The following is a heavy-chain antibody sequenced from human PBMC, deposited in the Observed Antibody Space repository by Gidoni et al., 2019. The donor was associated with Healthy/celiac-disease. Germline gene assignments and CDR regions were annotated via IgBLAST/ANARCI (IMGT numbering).Heavy chain of an antibody. CDR2: ISYDGSNN. V-gene: IGHV3-30-3*01. J-gene: IGHJ3*02. D-gene: IGHD2-21*02. CDR3: ASLFSDCVGYAFDI. Sequence: GQRVESGGGVVQQGRSLRLSCAASGFTVSSYAMHWVRQAPGKGLECVSIISYDGSNNYYANSVNSSLTISRDNSKNPLYLQMNGLSAEDTAVYYCASLFSDCVGYAFDIWGQGTMVTVSS. CDR1: GFTVSSYA.